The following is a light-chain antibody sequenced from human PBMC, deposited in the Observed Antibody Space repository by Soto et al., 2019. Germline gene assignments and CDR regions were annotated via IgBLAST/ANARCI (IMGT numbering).Light chain of an antibody. Sequence: QSVLTQPASVSGSPGQSITISCTGTSSDVGGFDDVSWYQQHPGKAPKLVIYDVSNRPSGVSNRFTGSKSGNTASLTISGLQAEDEADYYCNSYTSSSTLYVFGTGTKLTVL. J-gene: IGLJ1*01. V-gene: IGLV2-14*01. CDR1: SSDVGGFDD. CDR3: NSYTSSSTLYV. CDR2: DVS.